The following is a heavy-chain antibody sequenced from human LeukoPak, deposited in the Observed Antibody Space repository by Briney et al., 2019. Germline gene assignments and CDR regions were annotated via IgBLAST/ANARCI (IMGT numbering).Heavy chain of an antibody. CDR2: VNTATGNT. Sequence: ASVEVSCKTSGYSFTIYDINWLRQAPGQGPEWMGWVNTATGNTGYAQKFQGRVSMTRDTSRTTAYMELRSLTSEDTAVYFCARVWGPTPMHYFDYWGQGSLVTVSP. CDR3: ARVWGPTPMHYFDY. V-gene: IGHV1-8*01. J-gene: IGHJ4*02. D-gene: IGHD3-16*01. CDR1: GYSFTIYD.